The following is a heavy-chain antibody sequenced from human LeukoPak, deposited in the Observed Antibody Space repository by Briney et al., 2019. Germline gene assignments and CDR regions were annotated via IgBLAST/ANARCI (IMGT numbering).Heavy chain of an antibody. CDR3: ARGGILSDAFDI. Sequence: SETLSLTCTVSGGSISTYYWNWIRQPPGKGLEWIGYIYHSGSTNYNPSLRSRVTISVDTSKNQFSLKLSSVTAADTAVYYCARGGILSDAFDIWGQGTMVTVSS. V-gene: IGHV4-4*09. CDR2: IYHSGST. J-gene: IGHJ3*02. CDR1: GGSISTYY. D-gene: IGHD5-18*01.